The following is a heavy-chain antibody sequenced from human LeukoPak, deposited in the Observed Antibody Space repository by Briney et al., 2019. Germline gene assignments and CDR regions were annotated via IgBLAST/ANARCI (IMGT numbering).Heavy chain of an antibody. J-gene: IGHJ4*02. Sequence: PGRSLRLSCAASGFTFSNYGMHWVRQAPGKGLEWVALIWYDGSNEYYTDSVKGRLTISRDNSKDALFLQMNSLRAEDTAVYYCAREGPRGNSQFDYWGQGTLVTVSS. CDR2: IWYDGSNE. V-gene: IGHV3-33*01. D-gene: IGHD2/OR15-2a*01. CDR3: AREGPRGNSQFDY. CDR1: GFTFSNYG.